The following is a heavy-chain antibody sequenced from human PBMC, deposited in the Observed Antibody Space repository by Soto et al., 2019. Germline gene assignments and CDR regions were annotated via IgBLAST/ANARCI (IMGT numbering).Heavy chain of an antibody. CDR3: ARIPRTYSGYDPIKYYYHYGMDV. Sequence: GASVKVSCKASGGTFSSYAISWVRQAPGQGLEWMGGIIPIFGTANYAQKFQGRVTITADESTSTAYMELSSLRSEDTAVYYCARIPRTYSGYDPIKYYYHYGMDVWGQGTTVTVSS. V-gene: IGHV1-69*13. CDR1: GGTFSSYA. D-gene: IGHD5-12*01. J-gene: IGHJ6*02. CDR2: IIPIFGTA.